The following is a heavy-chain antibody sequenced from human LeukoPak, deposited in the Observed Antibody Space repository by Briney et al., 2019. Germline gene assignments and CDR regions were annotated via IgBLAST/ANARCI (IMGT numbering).Heavy chain of an antibody. J-gene: IGHJ4*02. CDR3: ARVTGYMIEDYFDY. V-gene: IGHV4-34*12. Sequence: PSETLSLTCAVYGGSFSDYYWSWIRQPPGKGLEWIGEIIHSGSTNYNPSLKSRVTISVKTSKNQFSLKLSSVTAADTAVYYCARVTGYMIEDYFDYWGQGTLVTVSS. D-gene: IGHD3-22*01. CDR2: IIHSGST. CDR1: GGSFSDYY.